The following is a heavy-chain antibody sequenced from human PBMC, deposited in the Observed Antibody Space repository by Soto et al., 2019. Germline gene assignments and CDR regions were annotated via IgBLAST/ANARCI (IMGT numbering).Heavy chain of an antibody. J-gene: IGHJ6*03. Sequence: SETLSLTCAVYGGSFSGYYWSWIRQPPGKGLEWIGEINHSGSTNYNPSLKSRVTISVDTSKNQFSLKLSSVTAADTAVYYCARMILSTVTTTTDYYYYMDVWGKGTMVTVSS. CDR3: ARMILSTVTTTTDYYYYMDV. V-gene: IGHV4-34*01. CDR1: GGSFSGYY. D-gene: IGHD4-17*01. CDR2: INHSGST.